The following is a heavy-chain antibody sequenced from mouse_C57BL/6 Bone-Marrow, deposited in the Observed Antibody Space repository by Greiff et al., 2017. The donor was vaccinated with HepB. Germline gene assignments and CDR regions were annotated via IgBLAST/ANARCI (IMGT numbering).Heavy chain of an antibody. V-gene: IGHV7-3*01. D-gene: IGHD1-1*01. CDR3: ARYYYGSVLN. CDR1: GFTFTDYY. CDR2: IRNKANGYTT. Sequence: EVMLVESGGGLVQPGGSLSLSCAASGFTFTDYYMSWVRQPPGKALEWLGFIRNKANGYTTEYSASVKGRFTISRDNSQSILYLQMNALRAEDSATYYCARYYYGSVLNWGQGTTLTVSS. J-gene: IGHJ2*01.